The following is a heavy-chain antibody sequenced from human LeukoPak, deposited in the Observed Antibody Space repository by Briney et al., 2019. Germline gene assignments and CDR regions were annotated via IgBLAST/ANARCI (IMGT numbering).Heavy chain of an antibody. CDR2: IKPDGSEK. CDR3: ARFGPPHALDV. D-gene: IGHD3-10*01. V-gene: IGHV3-7*04. Sequence: GGSLRLSCAASGFTFSGYWMSWVRQAPGKGLEWVAKIKPDGSEKFYVDSVKGRFAISRDNAKNSLYLQVNSLTAEDTAVYFCARFGPPHALDVWSQGTTVTVSS. CDR1: GFTFSGYW. J-gene: IGHJ6*02.